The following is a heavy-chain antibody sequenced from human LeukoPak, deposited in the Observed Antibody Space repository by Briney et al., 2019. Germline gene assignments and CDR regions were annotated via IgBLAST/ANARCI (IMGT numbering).Heavy chain of an antibody. D-gene: IGHD2-2*01. J-gene: IGHJ4*02. Sequence: SVKVSCKASGGTFGSYAISWVRQAPGQGLEWMGGIIPMFATANYAQKFQGRVTITTDESTSTAYMELSSLRSEDTALYYCARSYCSSTSCYQSPFDYWGQGTLVTVSS. V-gene: IGHV1-69*05. CDR1: GGTFGSYA. CDR3: ARSYCSSTSCYQSPFDY. CDR2: IIPMFATA.